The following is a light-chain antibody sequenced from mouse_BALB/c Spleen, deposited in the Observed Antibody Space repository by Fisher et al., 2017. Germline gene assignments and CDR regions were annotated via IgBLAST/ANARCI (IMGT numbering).Light chain of an antibody. V-gene: IGKV4-80*01. J-gene: IGKJ1*01. CDR3: HQWSSYRT. CDR2: STS. CDR1: SSVSSSY. Sequence: IVMTQSTAIMSASPGEKVTMTCRASSSVSSSYMHWYQQKSGTSPKLLIYSTSNLASGVPSRFSGSGSGTFYSLTISSVEAEDAADYYCHQWSSYRTFGGGTKLEIK.